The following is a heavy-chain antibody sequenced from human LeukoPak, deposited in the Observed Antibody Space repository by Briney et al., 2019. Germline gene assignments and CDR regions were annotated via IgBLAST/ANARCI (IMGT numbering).Heavy chain of an antibody. CDR1: GFTFGDYA. J-gene: IGHJ4*02. CDR3: AKEYSGYDSAYYFHY. CDR2: ISWNSGSI. Sequence: PGGSLRLSCAASGFTFGDYAMRWVRQAPGKGLEWVSGISWNSGSIGYADSVKGRFTISRDNSKNTLYLQMNSLRAEDTAVYYCAKEYSGYDSAYYFHYWGQGTLVTVSS. D-gene: IGHD5-12*01. V-gene: IGHV3-9*01.